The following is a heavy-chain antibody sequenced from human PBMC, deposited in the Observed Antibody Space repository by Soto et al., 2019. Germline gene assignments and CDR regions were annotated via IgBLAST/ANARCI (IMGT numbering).Heavy chain of an antibody. J-gene: IGHJ4*02. CDR3: ARRSSGYYYVGY. Sequence: LSLTCTVSGGSISSGGYYWSWIRQHPGKGLEWIGYIYYSGSTYYNPSLKSRVTISVDTSKNQFSLKLSSVTAADTAVYYCARRSSGYYYVGYWGQGTLVTVSS. V-gene: IGHV4-31*03. CDR1: GGSISSGGYY. CDR2: IYYSGST. D-gene: IGHD3-22*01.